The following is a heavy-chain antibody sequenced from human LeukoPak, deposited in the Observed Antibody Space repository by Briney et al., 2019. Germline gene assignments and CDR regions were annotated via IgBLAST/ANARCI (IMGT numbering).Heavy chain of an antibody. D-gene: IGHD2-2*01. CDR2: ISYDGSNK. Sequence: GGSLRLSCAASGFTFSSYAMHWVRQAPGKGLEWVAVISYDGSNKYYADSVKGRFTISRDNSKNTLYLQMNSLRAEDTAVYYRARGKGCSSTSCPGGYFDLWGRGTLVTVSS. V-gene: IGHV3-30*04. J-gene: IGHJ2*01. CDR3: ARGKGCSSTSCPGGYFDL. CDR1: GFTFSSYA.